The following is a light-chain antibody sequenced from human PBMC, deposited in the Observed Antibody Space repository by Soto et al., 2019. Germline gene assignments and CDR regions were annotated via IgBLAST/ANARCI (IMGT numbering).Light chain of an antibody. CDR3: QQLDSYPLT. V-gene: IGKV1-9*01. J-gene: IGKJ4*01. Sequence: IQLTQSPSSLSASVGDRVTITCRASQGISSYLAWYQLKPGKAPKLLIYAASSLQSGVPSRFSGSGSGTDFTLTINSLQPEDFATYYCQQLDSYPLTFGGGTKVEIK. CDR1: QGISSY. CDR2: AAS.